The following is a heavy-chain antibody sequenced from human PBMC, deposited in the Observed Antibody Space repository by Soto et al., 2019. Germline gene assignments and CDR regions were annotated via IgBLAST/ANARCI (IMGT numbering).Heavy chain of an antibody. CDR2: ISYNGNNK. Sequence: QVQLVESGGGVVQPGRSLRLSCAASGFSISTYALHWVRQAPGKGPEWVAIISYNGNNKHYADSVKGRFTISRDNSKNTGDLKMNSLRVEDTAMYYCARRSFPYSGSPLEPWSDALDIWGQGTMVTVSS. CDR1: GFSISTYA. J-gene: IGHJ3*02. D-gene: IGHD1-26*01. V-gene: IGHV3-30*04. CDR3: ARRSFPYSGSPLEPWSDALDI.